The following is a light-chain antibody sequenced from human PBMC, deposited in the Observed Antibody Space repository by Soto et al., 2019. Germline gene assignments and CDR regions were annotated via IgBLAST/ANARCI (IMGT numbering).Light chain of an antibody. J-gene: IGKJ1*01. Sequence: DIVLTQSPGTLSLSPGERGTLSCRASQSVGSNLAWYQHKPGQAPRLLIYDASTRATGVPATFSGSGSGTEFTLTISSLQSDDFATYYCQQYHRYSRTFGQGTKV. CDR2: DAS. CDR3: QQYHRYSRT. CDR1: QSVGSN. V-gene: IGKV3-15*01.